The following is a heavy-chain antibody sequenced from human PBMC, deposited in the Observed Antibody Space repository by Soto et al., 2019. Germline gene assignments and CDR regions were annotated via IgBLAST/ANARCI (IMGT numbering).Heavy chain of an antibody. CDR1: GFTFSTYT. Sequence: GESLKISCAASGFTFSTYTMNWVRQAPGKGLEWISHISKTTSTKYYADSVKGRFSISRDNAENSLYLQMNSLRDEDTAVYYCARGYYDSSVEGDAFDIWGQGTMVTVSS. CDR2: ISKTTSTK. V-gene: IGHV3-48*02. J-gene: IGHJ3*02. D-gene: IGHD3-22*01. CDR3: ARGYYDSSVEGDAFDI.